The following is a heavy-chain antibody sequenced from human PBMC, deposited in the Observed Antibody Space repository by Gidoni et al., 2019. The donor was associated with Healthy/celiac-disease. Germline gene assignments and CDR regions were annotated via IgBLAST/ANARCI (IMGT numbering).Heavy chain of an antibody. J-gene: IGHJ4*02. CDR2: LYYSGST. V-gene: IGHV4-38-2*01. Sequence: QVQLQEPGPGLVKPSETLSPTCAVSGYSISSGSHWGWIRQPPGKGLEWIGSLYYSGSTYYNPSLKSRVTISVETYKNQFSLKLSSVTAADTAVYYCARVIRSTGYYFDYWGQGTLVTVSS. CDR1: GYSISSGSH. CDR3: ARVIRSTGYYFDY. D-gene: IGHD3-10*01.